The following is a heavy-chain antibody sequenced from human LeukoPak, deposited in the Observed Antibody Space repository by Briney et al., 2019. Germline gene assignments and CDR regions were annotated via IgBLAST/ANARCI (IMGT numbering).Heavy chain of an antibody. Sequence: GASVKVSCKASGYTFTSYDINWVRQATGQGLEWIGWMNPNSGNTGYAQKFQGRVTITRNTSISTAYMELSSLRSEDTAVYYCARGHRREKRYFDWSHRYYYYYYMDVWGKGTTVTVSS. CDR1: GYTFTSYD. CDR2: MNPNSGNT. CDR3: ARGHRREKRYFDWSHRYYYYYYMDV. D-gene: IGHD3-9*01. J-gene: IGHJ6*03. V-gene: IGHV1-8*03.